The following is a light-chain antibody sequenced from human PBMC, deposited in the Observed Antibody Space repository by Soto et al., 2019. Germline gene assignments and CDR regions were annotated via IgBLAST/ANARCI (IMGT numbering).Light chain of an antibody. CDR1: QSVSSY. J-gene: IGKJ5*01. V-gene: IGKV3-11*01. CDR3: QQRSNWTIT. CDR2: DAS. Sequence: EIVLTQSPATLSLSPGERATLSCRASQSVSSYLAWYQKKPGQAPRILIYDASNRATGIPARFSGIVSGTDFNLTISRLETEDFAVYYCQQRSNWTITFGPWTRLEIK.